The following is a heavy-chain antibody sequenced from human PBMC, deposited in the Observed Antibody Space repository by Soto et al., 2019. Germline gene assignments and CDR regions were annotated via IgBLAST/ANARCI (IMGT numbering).Heavy chain of an antibody. CDR3: ARAPSGYYFDR. CDR1: GYTFTSYA. V-gene: IGHV1-3*04. Sequence: QVQLVQSGAEVKKPAASVKLSCKASGYTFTSYAVHWVRQAPGQRLESMGWINTANGDTKYSQNFQGRATITRDTSASTAYMELSSLTSEDTAGYFCARAPSGYYFDRWGQGTLVTVSS. CDR2: INTANGDT. J-gene: IGHJ4*02. D-gene: IGHD3-10*01.